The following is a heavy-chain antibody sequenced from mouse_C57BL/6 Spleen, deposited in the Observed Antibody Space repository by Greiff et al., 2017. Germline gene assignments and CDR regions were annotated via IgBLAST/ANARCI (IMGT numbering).Heavy chain of an antibody. CDR3: ARSPTVVATDWYYAMDY. CDR1: GYTFTSYG. V-gene: IGHV1-81*01. J-gene: IGHJ4*01. Sequence: QVQLQQSGAELARPGASVKLSCKASGYTFTSYGISWVKQRTGQGLEWIGEIYPRSGNTYYNEKFKGKATLTADKSSSTAYMELRSLTSEDSAVYFCARSPTVVATDWYYAMDYWGQGTSVTVSS. CDR2: IYPRSGNT. D-gene: IGHD1-1*01.